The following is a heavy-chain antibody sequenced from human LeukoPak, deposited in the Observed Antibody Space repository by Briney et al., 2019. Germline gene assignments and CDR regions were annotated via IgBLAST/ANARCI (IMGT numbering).Heavy chain of an antibody. CDR1: AIDFRASG. CDR2: IQTDGSDK. D-gene: IGHD2-2*01. CDR3: AREGGTVVVGRFDY. V-gene: IGHV3-30*02. J-gene: IGHJ4*02. Sequence: PGGSRRLSCAASAIDFRASGMHWVRQAQGMGLEWVTFIQTDGSDKYYAASVAGRFTISRDNSKNTVYLHMNSLRPDDTALYYCAREGGTVVVGRFDYWGQGTLVTVSS.